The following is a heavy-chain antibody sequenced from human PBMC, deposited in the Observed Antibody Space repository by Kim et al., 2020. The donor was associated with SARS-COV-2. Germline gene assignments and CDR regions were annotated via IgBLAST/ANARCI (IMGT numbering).Heavy chain of an antibody. V-gene: IGHV3-30*18. D-gene: IGHD6-13*01. CDR2: ISYDGSNK. J-gene: IGHJ4*02. CDR3: AKDPGRAAGLFDY. CDR1: GFTFSSYG. Sequence: GGSLRLSCAASGFTFSSYGMHWVRQAPGKGLEWVAVISYDGSNKYYADSVKGRFTISRDNSKNTLYLQMNSLRAEDTAVYYCAKDPGRAAGLFDYWGQGTLVTVSS.